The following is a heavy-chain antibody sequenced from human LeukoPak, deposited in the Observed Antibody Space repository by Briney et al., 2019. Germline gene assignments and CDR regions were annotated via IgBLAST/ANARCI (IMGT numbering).Heavy chain of an antibody. CDR1: GFTVSSNY. CDR3: ASWDSSGYDIDY. D-gene: IGHD3-22*01. CDR2: IYSGGSI. J-gene: IGHJ4*02. V-gene: IGHV3-53*01. Sequence: PGGSLRLSCAASGFTVSSNYMSWVRQAPGKGLEWVSVIYSGGSISYADSVKGRFTISRDNSKNTLHLQMNSLRAEDTAVYYCASWDSSGYDIDYWGQGTLVTVSS.